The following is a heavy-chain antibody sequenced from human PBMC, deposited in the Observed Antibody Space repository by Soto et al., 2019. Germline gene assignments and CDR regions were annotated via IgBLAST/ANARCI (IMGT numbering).Heavy chain of an antibody. CDR2: MNPNSGNT. CDR1: GYTFTSYD. D-gene: IGHD2-2*01. CDR3: AVRYCSSTSCFLFS. V-gene: IGHV1-8*01. Sequence: QVQLVQSGAEVKKPGASVKVSCKASGYTFTSYDINWVRQATGQGLEWMGWMNPNSGNTGYAQKFLGRVTMTRNTSISTAYMELSSLRSEDTAVYYCAVRYCSSTSCFLFSWGQGTLVTVSS. J-gene: IGHJ5*02.